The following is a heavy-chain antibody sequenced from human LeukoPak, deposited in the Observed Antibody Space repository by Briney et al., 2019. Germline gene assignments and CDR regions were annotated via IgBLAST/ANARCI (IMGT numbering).Heavy chain of an antibody. CDR1: GFTFSAYY. D-gene: IGHD3-10*01. J-gene: IGHJ4*02. CDR3: AKAADTKSGIFDY. Sequence: GGSLRLSCAASGFTFSAYYMSWIRQAPGKGLEWVSYISNGGRSGYTIYYADSVKGRFTISRDNAKNSLYLQMNSLRAEDTAVYYCAKAADTKSGIFDYWGQGTLVTVSS. V-gene: IGHV3-11*01. CDR2: ISNGGRSGYTI.